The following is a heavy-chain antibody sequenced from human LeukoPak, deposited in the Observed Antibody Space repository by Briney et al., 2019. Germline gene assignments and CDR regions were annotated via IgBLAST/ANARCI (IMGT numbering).Heavy chain of an antibody. J-gene: IGHJ5*02. V-gene: IGHV5-51*01. CDR3: ARSYSSSWYRNWFDP. D-gene: IGHD6-13*01. CDR1: GYSFTSYW. CDR2: IYPGDSDT. Sequence: GESLKISCKGSGYSFTSYWIGWVRPMPGKGLEWMGIIYPGDSDTRYSPSFQGQVTISADKSISTAYLQWSSLKASDTAMYYCARSYSSSWYRNWFDPWGQGTLVTVSS.